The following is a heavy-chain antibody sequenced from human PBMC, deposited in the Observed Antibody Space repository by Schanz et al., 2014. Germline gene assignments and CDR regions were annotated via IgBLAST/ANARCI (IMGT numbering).Heavy chain of an antibody. CDR2: ISSSSSYT. CDR3: AKGLDGYGWNAFDS. Sequence: VQLLESGGGLVQPGGSLRLSCAASAFALNNYDMTWVRQAPGKGLEWVSYISSSSSYTNYADSVKGRFTISRDNAKNSLYLQMNSLRAEDTAVYYCAKGLDGYGWNAFDSWGQGTLATVSS. CDR1: AFALNNYD. J-gene: IGHJ4*02. V-gene: IGHV3-11*03. D-gene: IGHD1-1*01.